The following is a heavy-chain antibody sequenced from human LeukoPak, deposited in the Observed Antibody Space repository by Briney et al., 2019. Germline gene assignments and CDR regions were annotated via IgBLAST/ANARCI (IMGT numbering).Heavy chain of an antibody. D-gene: IGHD6-19*01. CDR1: GYTFTSYD. J-gene: IGHJ4*02. V-gene: IGHV1-69*06. Sequence: SVKVSCKASGYTFTSYDINWVRQATGQGLEWMGGIIPIFGTANYAQKFQGRVTITADKSTSTAYMELSSLRSEDTAVYYCARVTGAVAGTLDYWGQGTLVTVSS. CDR3: ARVTGAVAGTLDY. CDR2: IIPIFGTA.